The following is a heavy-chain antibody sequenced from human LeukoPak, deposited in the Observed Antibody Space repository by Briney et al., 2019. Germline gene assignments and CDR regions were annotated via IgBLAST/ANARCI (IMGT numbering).Heavy chain of an antibody. J-gene: IGHJ4*02. Sequence: GGSLRLSCAASGFTFNDFYMSWIRQAPGKGLEWVSYMSSSGSSIYYADSVKGRFTISRDNAKNSLYLQMNSLRAEDTAVYYCARAPDGYNFGIDYWDQGTLVTVPS. CDR2: MSSSGSSI. V-gene: IGHV3-11*01. CDR3: ARAPDGYNFGIDY. CDR1: GFTFNDFY. D-gene: IGHD5-24*01.